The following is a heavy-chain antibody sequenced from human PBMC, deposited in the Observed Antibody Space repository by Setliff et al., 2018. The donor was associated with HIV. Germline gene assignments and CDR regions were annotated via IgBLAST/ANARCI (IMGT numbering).Heavy chain of an antibody. CDR1: GFSISSYY. Sequence: SETLSLTCSVSGFSISSYYWSWIRHSQGKGLEWIGIIFPGGATNYNPSLTSRVTISVDTSNNHLFLKLTSVTTADTAVYFCAKSSPSIGYITDCWGQGAPVTVSS. D-gene: IGHD5-12*01. CDR3: AKSSPSIGYITDC. V-gene: IGHV4-59*01. J-gene: IGHJ4*02. CDR2: IFPGGAT.